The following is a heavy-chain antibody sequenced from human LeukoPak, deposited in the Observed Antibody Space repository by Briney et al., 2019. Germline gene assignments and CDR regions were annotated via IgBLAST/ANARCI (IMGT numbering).Heavy chain of an antibody. CDR2: ISGSGGST. CDR1: GFTFSSCA. D-gene: IGHD3-10*01. CDR3: AKGDYYGSGSPPTFDY. J-gene: IGHJ4*02. V-gene: IGHV3-23*01. Sequence: GGSLRLSCAASGFTFSSCAMSWVCQAPGKGLEWVSTISGSGGSTYYADSVKGRFTISRDNSKNTLYLQMNSLRAEDTAVYYCAKGDYYGSGSPPTFDYWGQGTLVTVSS.